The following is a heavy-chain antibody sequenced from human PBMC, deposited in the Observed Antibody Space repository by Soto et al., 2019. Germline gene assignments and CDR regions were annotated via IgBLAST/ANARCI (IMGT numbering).Heavy chain of an antibody. CDR2: INPNSGGT. V-gene: IGHV1-2*02. Sequence: ASVKVSCKASGYTFTGYYMHWVRQAPGQGLEWMGWINPNSGGTNYAQKFQGRVTMTRDTSISTAYMELSRLRSDDTAVYYCARDYHYSSGRGFDTWGQGTLVTVSS. CDR1: GYTFTGYY. D-gene: IGHD6-19*01. J-gene: IGHJ5*02. CDR3: ARDYHYSSGRGFDT.